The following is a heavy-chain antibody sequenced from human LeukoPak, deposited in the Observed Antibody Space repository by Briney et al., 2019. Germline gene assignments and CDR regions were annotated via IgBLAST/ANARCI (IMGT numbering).Heavy chain of an antibody. V-gene: IGHV1-69*05. Sequence: SVKVSCKASGGTFSSYAISWARQAPGQGLEWMGGIIPIFGTANYAQKFQGRATITTDESTSTAYMELSSLRSEDTAVYYCAREMATITADFAFDIWGQGTMVTVSS. CDR2: IIPIFGTA. CDR1: GGTFSSYA. D-gene: IGHD5-24*01. CDR3: AREMATITADFAFDI. J-gene: IGHJ3*02.